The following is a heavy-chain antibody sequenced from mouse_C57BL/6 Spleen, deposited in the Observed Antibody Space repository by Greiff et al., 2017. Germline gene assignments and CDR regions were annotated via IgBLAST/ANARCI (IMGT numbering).Heavy chain of an antibody. J-gene: IGHJ2*01. CDR1: GYTFTDYN. Sequence: EVQLQQSGPELVKPGASVKMSCKASGYTFTDYNMHWVKQSHGKSLEWIGYINPNNGGTSYNQKFKGKATFTVNKSSSTAYMELRSLTSEDSAVYYCARGGNLKGGYWGQGTTLTVSS. CDR2: INPNNGGT. V-gene: IGHV1-22*01. CDR3: ARGGNLKGGY. D-gene: IGHD2-1*01.